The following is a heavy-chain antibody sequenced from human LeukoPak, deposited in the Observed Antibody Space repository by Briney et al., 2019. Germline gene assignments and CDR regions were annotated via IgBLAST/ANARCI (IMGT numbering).Heavy chain of an antibody. Sequence: GGSLGLSCAASGFTFSSYAMSWVRQAPGKGLEWVSAISGSGGSTYYADSVKGRFTISRDNSKNTLYLQMNSLRAEDTAVYYCAKDQYYDFWSGYYPTFDYWGQGTLVTVSS. CDR3: AKDQYYDFWSGYYPTFDY. D-gene: IGHD3-3*01. CDR2: ISGSGGST. J-gene: IGHJ4*02. CDR1: GFTFSSYA. V-gene: IGHV3-23*01.